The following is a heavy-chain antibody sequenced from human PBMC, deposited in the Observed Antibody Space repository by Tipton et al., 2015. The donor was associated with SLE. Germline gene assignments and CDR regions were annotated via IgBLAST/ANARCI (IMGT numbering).Heavy chain of an antibody. D-gene: IGHD1-20*01. J-gene: IGHJ5*02. V-gene: IGHV4-39*02. CDR2: ISYTGTT. CDR1: GDSISNTNSH. Sequence: TLSLTCNVSGDSISNTNSHRGWIRQAPGKGLEWIGSISYTGTTYYNPSLRSRVSMSVDTSKNQISLRLSSVTAADTAVYNCARDRLTGSHLDPWGQGTLVTVSS. CDR3: ARDRLTGSHLDP.